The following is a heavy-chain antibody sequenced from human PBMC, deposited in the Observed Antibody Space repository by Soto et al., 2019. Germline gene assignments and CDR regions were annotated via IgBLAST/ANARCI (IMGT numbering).Heavy chain of an antibody. Sequence: ASVKVSCKASGYTFTGYYMHWVRQAPGQGLEWMGWISANNGDTIYAQKFQDRITMTRDTSMNTAYLELRSLKSGDTAVFYCARSSGTYPPSRYYYGLDVWGQGTTVTVSS. J-gene: IGHJ6*02. CDR2: ISANNGDT. D-gene: IGHD1-26*01. V-gene: IGHV1-2*02. CDR1: GYTFTGYY. CDR3: ARSSGTYPPSRYYYGLDV.